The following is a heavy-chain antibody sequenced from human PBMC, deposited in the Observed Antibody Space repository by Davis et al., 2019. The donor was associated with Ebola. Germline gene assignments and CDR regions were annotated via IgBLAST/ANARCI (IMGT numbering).Heavy chain of an antibody. CDR1: GGTFSSYA. Sequence: AAPVKVSCKASGGTFSSYAISWVRQAPGQGLEWMGGIIPIFGTANYAQKFQGRVTITADESTSTAYMELSSLRSEDTAVYYCVRGKDGDYYFDYRGQGTLVTVSS. V-gene: IGHV1-69*13. CDR3: VRGKDGDYYFDY. J-gene: IGHJ4*02. D-gene: IGHD4-17*01. CDR2: IIPIFGTA.